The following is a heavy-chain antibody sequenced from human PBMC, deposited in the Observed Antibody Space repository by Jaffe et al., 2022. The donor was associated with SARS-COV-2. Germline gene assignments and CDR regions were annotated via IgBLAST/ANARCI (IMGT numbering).Heavy chain of an antibody. J-gene: IGHJ5*02. CDR2: INAGNGNT. CDR3: ARSPRVKSGSYDRDWFDP. V-gene: IGHV1-3*01. D-gene: IGHD1-26*01. CDR1: GYTFTSYA. Sequence: QVQLVQSGAEVKKPGASVKVSCKASGYTFTSYAMHWVRQAPGQRLEWMGWINAGNGNTKYSQKFQGRVTITRDTSASTAYMELSSLRSEDTAVYYCARSPRVKSGSYDRDWFDPWGQGTLVTVSS.